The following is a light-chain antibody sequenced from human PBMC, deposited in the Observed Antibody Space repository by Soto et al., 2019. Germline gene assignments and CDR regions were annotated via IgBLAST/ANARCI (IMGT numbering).Light chain of an antibody. CDR1: QSVGRNY. CDR3: QQYASSPLT. V-gene: IGKV3-20*01. CDR2: DAS. Sequence: EIVLTQSPGTLSVSPGERATLSCRASQSVGRNYLAWYQQKPGQAPRLLIYDASSRATGIPDRFIGSGSGTDFTLTISRLEPEDFAVYYCQQYASSPLTFGGGTKVETK. J-gene: IGKJ4*01.